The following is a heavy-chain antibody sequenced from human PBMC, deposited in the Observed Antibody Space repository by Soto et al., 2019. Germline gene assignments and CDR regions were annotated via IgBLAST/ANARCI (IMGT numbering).Heavy chain of an antibody. Sequence: GGSLRLSCAASGFTFSSYSMNWVRQAPGKGLEWVSSISSSSSYIYCADSVKGRFTISRDNAKNSLYLQMNSLRAEDTAVYYCARERENYDSSDSFWGQGTMVTVSS. V-gene: IGHV3-21*01. D-gene: IGHD3-22*01. CDR2: ISSSSSYI. CDR3: ARERENYDSSDSF. CDR1: GFTFSSYS. J-gene: IGHJ3*01.